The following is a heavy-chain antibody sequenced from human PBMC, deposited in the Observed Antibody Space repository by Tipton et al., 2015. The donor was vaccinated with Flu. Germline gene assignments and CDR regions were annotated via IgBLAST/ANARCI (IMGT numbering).Heavy chain of an antibody. CDR1: GGSISSGSYY. J-gene: IGHJ6*02. CDR3: ARGGYGYGYGKNYYYYGMDV. CDR2: IYTSGST. V-gene: IGHV4-61*02. D-gene: IGHD5-18*01. Sequence: LRLSCTVSGGSISSGSYYWSWIRQPAGKGLEWIGRIYTSGSTNYNPSLKSRVTISVDTSKNQFSLKLSSVTAADTAVYYCARGGYGYGYGKNYYYYGMDVWGQGTTVTVSS.